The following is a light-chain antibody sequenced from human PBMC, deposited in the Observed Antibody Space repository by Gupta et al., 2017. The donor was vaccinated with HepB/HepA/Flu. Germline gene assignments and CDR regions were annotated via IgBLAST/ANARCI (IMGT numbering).Light chain of an antibody. CDR3: QQLSNWPPIT. J-gene: IGKJ5*01. V-gene: IGKV3-11*01. CDR2: DAS. Sequence: EIVLTQSPATLSLSPGERATLSCRASQSVSSYLAWYKQKPGQAPRLLIYDASNRATGIPAWSSGSGYGTDFTLTISSREPEDFAVYYCQQLSNWPPITFGQGTLVDIK. CDR1: QSVSSY.